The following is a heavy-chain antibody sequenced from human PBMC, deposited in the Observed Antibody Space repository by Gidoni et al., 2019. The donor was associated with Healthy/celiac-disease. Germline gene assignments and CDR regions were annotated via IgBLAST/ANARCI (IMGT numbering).Heavy chain of an antibody. CDR3: ARTRDYGDYLFWFDP. J-gene: IGHJ5*02. Sequence: QVQLQQWGAGLLTPSETLSLTCAVYGGSFSGYYWSWIRQPPGKGLEWIGEINHSGSTNYNPSLKSRVTISVDTSKNQFSLKLSSVTAADTAVYYCARTRDYGDYLFWFDPWGQGTLVTVSS. D-gene: IGHD4-17*01. CDR1: GGSFSGYY. V-gene: IGHV4-34*01. CDR2: INHSGST.